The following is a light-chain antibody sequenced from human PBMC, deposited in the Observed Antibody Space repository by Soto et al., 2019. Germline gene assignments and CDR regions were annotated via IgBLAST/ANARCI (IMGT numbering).Light chain of an antibody. CDR1: SSDVGGYNY. CDR3: SSYAGNYNYVL. J-gene: IGLJ2*01. Sequence: QSALTQPPSASGSPGQSVTISCTGTSSDVGGYNYVSWYQHHPGKAPKLMIFEVTKRPSGVPDRFSGSKSGNTASLTVSGLQAEDEAHYYCSSYAGNYNYVLFGGGTKVTVL. CDR2: EVT. V-gene: IGLV2-8*01.